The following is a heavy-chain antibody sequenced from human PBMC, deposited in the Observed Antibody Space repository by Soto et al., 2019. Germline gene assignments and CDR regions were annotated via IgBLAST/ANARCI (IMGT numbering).Heavy chain of an antibody. Sequence: LSLTCTVSGGSISSGDYYWSWIRQPPGKGLEWIGYIYYSGSTYYNPSLKSRVTISVDTSKNQFSLKLSSVTAADTAVYYCARAAIDSSSSCSWFDPWGQGTLVTVSS. CDR1: GGSISSGDYY. J-gene: IGHJ5*02. D-gene: IGHD6-6*01. V-gene: IGHV4-30-4*01. CDR2: IYYSGST. CDR3: ARAAIDSSSSCSWFDP.